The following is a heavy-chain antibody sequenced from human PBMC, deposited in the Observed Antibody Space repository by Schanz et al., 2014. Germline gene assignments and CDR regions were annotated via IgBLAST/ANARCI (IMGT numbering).Heavy chain of an antibody. J-gene: IGHJ5*02. Sequence: EAQVVESGGGLVQPGGSLRLSCAVSGFTVSANYMIWVRQPPGKGLEWVSSISWNSGSIDYADSVKGRFTISRDSSKNTLDLQMNSLRAEDTAVYYCVGGQNWFDPWGQGTLVTVSS. CDR3: VGGQNWFDP. CDR1: GFTVSANY. CDR2: ISWNSGSI. V-gene: IGHV3-23*04. D-gene: IGHD2-15*01.